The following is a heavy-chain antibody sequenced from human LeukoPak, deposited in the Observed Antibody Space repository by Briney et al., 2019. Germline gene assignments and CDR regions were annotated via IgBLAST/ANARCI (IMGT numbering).Heavy chain of an antibody. D-gene: IGHD3-10*01. V-gene: IGHV3-48*02. CDR2: ISSSSSTI. Sequence: QPGGSLRLSCAASGFTFSSYSMNWLRQAPGKGLEWVSYISSSSSTIYYADSVKGRFTISRDNAKNSLYLQMNSLRDEDTAVYYCAREGSTMVRGVIIRAYHFDYWGQGTLVTVSS. CDR3: AREGSTMVRGVIIRAYHFDY. CDR1: GFTFSSYS. J-gene: IGHJ4*02.